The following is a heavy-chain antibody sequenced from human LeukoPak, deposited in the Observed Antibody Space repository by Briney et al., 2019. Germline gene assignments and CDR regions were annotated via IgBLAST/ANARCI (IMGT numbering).Heavy chain of an antibody. CDR2: IYYSGST. D-gene: IGHD4-17*01. V-gene: IGHV4-4*02. J-gene: IGHJ5*02. Sequence: SETLSLTCAVSGGSISSSNWWSWVRQPPGKGLEWIGSIYYSGSTYYNPSLKSRVTISVDTSKNQFSLKLSSVTAADTAVYYCARDYGLKNWFDPWGQGTLVTVSS. CDR3: ARDYGLKNWFDP. CDR1: GGSISSSNW.